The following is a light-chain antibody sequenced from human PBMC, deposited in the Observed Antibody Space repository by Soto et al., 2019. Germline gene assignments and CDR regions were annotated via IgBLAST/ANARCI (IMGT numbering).Light chain of an antibody. V-gene: IGLV1-51*01. CDR3: GSWDRSLRGWV. CDR1: SSNIGNNH. Sequence: QSVLTQPPSVSAAPGPRVTVSCSGSSSNIGNNHVSWYQHLPGTAPKVLIYDNNKRPSVIPDRFSGSKAATSATLDITGLQTGDEAYYYCGSWDRSLRGWVFGGGTKLTVL. CDR2: DNN. J-gene: IGLJ3*02.